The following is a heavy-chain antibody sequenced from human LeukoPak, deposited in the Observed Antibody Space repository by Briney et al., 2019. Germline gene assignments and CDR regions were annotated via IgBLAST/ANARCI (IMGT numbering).Heavy chain of an antibody. CDR3: ASDRRLTAAGNFYWFDP. CDR2: IYHSGST. Sequence: SETLSLTCAVSGYSISSGYYWGWLRPPPGKGLGWIGSIYHSGSTYYTPSHKSRLTRSVDTSKNQFSLKLSSVTAADTAVYYCASDRRLTAAGNFYWFDPWGQGTLVTASS. CDR1: GYSISSGYY. J-gene: IGHJ5*02. V-gene: IGHV4-38-2*01. D-gene: IGHD6-13*01.